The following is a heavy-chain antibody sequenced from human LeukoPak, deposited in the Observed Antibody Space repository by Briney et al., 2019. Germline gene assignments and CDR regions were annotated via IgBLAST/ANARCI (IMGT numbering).Heavy chain of an antibody. J-gene: IGHJ4*02. CDR1: GGSISSYY. Sequence: SETLSLTCTVSGGSISSYYWSWIRQPPGKGLEWIGYIYYSGSTNYNPSLKSRVTISVDTSKNQFSLKLSSVTAADTAVYYCARRREPYSGYDYWGQGTLVTVSS. CDR3: ARRREPYSGYDY. CDR2: IYYSGST. D-gene: IGHD5-12*01. V-gene: IGHV4-59*08.